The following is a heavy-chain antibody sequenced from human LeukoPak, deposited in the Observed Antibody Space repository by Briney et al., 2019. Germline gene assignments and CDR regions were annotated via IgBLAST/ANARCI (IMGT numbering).Heavy chain of an antibody. J-gene: IGHJ4*02. CDR1: GYTFTSYG. Sequence: ASVKVSCKDSGYTFTSYGISWVRKAPGQGLEWMGWISAYNGNTNYAQKLQGRVTMTTDTSTSTAYMELRSLRSDDTAVYFFVQAEAGIRYFDWLEAPDYWGQGTLVTVSS. CDR2: ISAYNGNT. CDR3: VQAEAGIRYFDWLEAPDY. V-gene: IGHV1-18*04. D-gene: IGHD3-9*01.